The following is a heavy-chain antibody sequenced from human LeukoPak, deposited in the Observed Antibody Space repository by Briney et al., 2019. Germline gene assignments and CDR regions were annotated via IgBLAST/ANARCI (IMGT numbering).Heavy chain of an antibody. CDR1: GGSISSYY. D-gene: IGHD3-16*01. CDR3: ARHERSMVTFGGEFDY. Sequence: TSETLSLTCTVSGGSISSYYWSWIRQPPGKGLEWIGYIYYSGSTNYNPSLKSRVTISVDTSKNQFSLKLSSVTAADTAVYYCARHERSMVTFGGEFDYWGQGTLVTVSS. J-gene: IGHJ4*02. CDR2: IYYSGST. V-gene: IGHV4-59*08.